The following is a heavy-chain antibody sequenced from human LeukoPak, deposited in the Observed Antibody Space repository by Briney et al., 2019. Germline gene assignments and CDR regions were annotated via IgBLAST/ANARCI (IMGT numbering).Heavy chain of an antibody. D-gene: IGHD6-6*01. CDR2: IYYSGST. CDR1: GGSISTYY. V-gene: IGHV4-59*01. Sequence: SETLSLTCTVSGGSISTYYRSWIRQPPGKGLEWIGYIYYSGSTEYNPSLKSRVTISVDTTKNQLSLKLRSVTAADTAVYYCARDSRFSSVAARYLDVFDIWGQGTMVTVSS. CDR3: ARDSRFSSVAARYLDVFDI. J-gene: IGHJ3*02.